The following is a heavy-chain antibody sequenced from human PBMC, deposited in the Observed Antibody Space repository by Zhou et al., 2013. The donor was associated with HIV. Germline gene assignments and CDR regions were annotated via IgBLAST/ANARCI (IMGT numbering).Heavy chain of an antibody. D-gene: IGHD1-7*01. CDR2: IGAYNART. CDR3: ARTPPERNSFTDF. V-gene: IGHV1-18*01. J-gene: IGHJ4*02. Sequence: QVQLVQSGAELKEPGASVKVSCKASGYTFSSYGITWVRQAPGQGLQWLGWIGAYNARTNYPQIFRDRVTVTTDTHSRTVSMELRSLTSDDTAIYFCARTPPERNSFTDFWGQGTLVTVSS. CDR1: GYTFSSYG.